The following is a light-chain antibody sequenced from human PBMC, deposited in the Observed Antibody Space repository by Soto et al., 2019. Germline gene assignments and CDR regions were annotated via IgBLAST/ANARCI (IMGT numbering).Light chain of an antibody. CDR3: QQYDSYSWT. Sequence: DIQMTHSPATLSASVGDRVTITCRASQSVSKWLARYQHKPGNAPKLLIYDSSNLESGVPSRFSGSGSGTEFTLTINSLQPDDFATYSCQQYDSYSWTLGQGTKVDI. J-gene: IGKJ1*01. CDR1: QSVSKW. CDR2: DSS. V-gene: IGKV1-5*01.